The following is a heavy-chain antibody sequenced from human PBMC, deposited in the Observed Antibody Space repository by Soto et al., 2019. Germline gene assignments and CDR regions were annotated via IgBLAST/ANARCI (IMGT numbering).Heavy chain of an antibody. CDR1: GFTVSSNY. CDR2: IYSGGST. D-gene: IGHD2-15*01. CDR3: ARDRVDGGYPEYFEH. V-gene: IGHV3-53*01. Sequence: EVQLVESGGGLIQPGGSLRLSCAASGFTVSSNYMSWVRQAPGKGLEWVSVIYSGGSTYYADSVKGRFTISRDNSKNTLYLQMNSVRAEDTAVYYCARDRVDGGYPEYFEHWGQGTLCTVSS. J-gene: IGHJ1*01.